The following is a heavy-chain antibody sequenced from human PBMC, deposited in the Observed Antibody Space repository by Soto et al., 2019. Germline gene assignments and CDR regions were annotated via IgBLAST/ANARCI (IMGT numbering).Heavy chain of an antibody. J-gene: IGHJ5*02. CDR2: ISSSGSPI. CDR1: GFTFSSFE. Sequence: GVLRLSCAGSGFTFSSFEMNWVRQAPGKGLEWVSYISSSGSPIYYADSVKGRFTISRDNAQNSLYLQMNSLRAEDTAVYYCSRAKYDFWSVSFDPSGQVTLATVSS. CDR3: SRAKYDFWSVSFDP. D-gene: IGHD3-3*01. V-gene: IGHV3-48*03.